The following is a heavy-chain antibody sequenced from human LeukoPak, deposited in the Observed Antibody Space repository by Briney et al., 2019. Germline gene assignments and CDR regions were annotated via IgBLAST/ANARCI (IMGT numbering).Heavy chain of an antibody. V-gene: IGHV3-74*01. J-gene: IGHJ4*02. Sequence: GGSLRLSCAVSGFTFGSRWMHWVRQSPGKGLVWVALIKNDGSTTNYADSVKGRFTASRDDAKNTVYLQMSSLRAEDTAVYYCHPLAYVTNWGQGTLVTVSS. CDR1: GFTFGSRW. CDR2: IKNDGSTT. D-gene: IGHD2-8*01. CDR3: HPLAYVTN.